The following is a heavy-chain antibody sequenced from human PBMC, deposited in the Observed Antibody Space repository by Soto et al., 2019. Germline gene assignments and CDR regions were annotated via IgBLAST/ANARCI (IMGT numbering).Heavy chain of an antibody. CDR3: ARAGLLIDYGSGSYDY. CDR2: IYYSGST. V-gene: IGHV4-59*01. Sequence: SETLSLTFTVSGGSISSYYWSWIRQPPGKGLEWIGYIYYSGSTNYNPSLKSRVTISVDTSKNQFSLKLSSVTAADTAVYYCARAGLLIDYGSGSYDYWGQGTLVTVSS. J-gene: IGHJ4*02. CDR1: GGSISSYY. D-gene: IGHD3-10*01.